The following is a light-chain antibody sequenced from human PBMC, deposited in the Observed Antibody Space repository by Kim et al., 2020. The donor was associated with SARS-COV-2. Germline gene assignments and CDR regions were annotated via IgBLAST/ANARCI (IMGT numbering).Light chain of an antibody. J-gene: IGLJ3*02. CDR3: QAWDSTIYWV. CDR2: QDT. V-gene: IGLV3-1*01. Sequence: SYELTQPPSVSVSPGQTASITCSGDNLGNKYVSWYPQKPGQSPVLVIYQDTKRPSGIPERFSGSNSGSTATLTISGTQAMDEAAYYCQAWDSTIYWVFGGGTQLTVL. CDR1: NLGNKY.